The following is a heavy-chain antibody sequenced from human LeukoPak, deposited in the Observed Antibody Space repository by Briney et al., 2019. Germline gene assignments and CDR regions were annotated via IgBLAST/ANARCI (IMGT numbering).Heavy chain of an antibody. CDR1: GGSISSGGYS. V-gene: IGHV4-30-2*01. J-gene: IGHJ4*02. D-gene: IGHD5-12*01. Sequence: SQTLSLTCAVSGGSISSGGYSWSWIRQPPGKGLEWIGYIYHSGSTYYNPSLKSRVTISVDRSKNQFSLKLSSVTAADTAVYYCARDQGGGYAYYFDYWGQGTLVTVSS. CDR2: IYHSGST. CDR3: ARDQGGGYAYYFDY.